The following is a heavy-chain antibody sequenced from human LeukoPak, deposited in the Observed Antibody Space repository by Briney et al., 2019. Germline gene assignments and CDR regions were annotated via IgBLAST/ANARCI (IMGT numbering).Heavy chain of an antibody. V-gene: IGHV1-46*01. CDR3: ARGLRYGSGSHYYFYMDV. CDR2: INPSSGTT. D-gene: IGHD3-10*01. Sequence: ASVKVSCKASGYTFTSYYIHWVRQAPGQGLEWMGIINPSSGTTNYPQKFQGRVTMSRDTSTSAVYMDLSSLRSEDTAVYYCARGLRYGSGSHYYFYMDVWGKGTTVTVSS. CDR1: GYTFTSYY. J-gene: IGHJ6*03.